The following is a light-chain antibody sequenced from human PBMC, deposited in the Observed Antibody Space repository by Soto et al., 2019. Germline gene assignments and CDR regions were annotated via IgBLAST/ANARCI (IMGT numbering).Light chain of an antibody. V-gene: IGKV4-1*01. CDR1: RSVFYNSNNKNY. CDR2: WAS. J-gene: IGKJ2*01. CDR3: QQYFTTPYT. Sequence: DIVLTQAPESLAVALGERATINCKSSRSVFYNSNNKNYLAWYQQKPGQSPRLLLYWASTRASGVPDRFSGGGSVTDFTLTISSLQAEDVAVYFCQQYFTTPYTFGQGTKVEIK.